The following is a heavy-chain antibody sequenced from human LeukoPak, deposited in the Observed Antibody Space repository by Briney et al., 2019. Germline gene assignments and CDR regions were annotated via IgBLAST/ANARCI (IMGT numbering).Heavy chain of an antibody. Sequence: SETLSLTCTVSGGSISSYYWSWIRQPPGKGLEWIGSIYYSGSTYYNPSLKSRVTISVDTSKNQFSLKLSSVTAADTAVYYCASSKMPGIAAAPDAYWGQGTLVTVSS. V-gene: IGHV4-59*04. J-gene: IGHJ4*02. CDR3: ASSKMPGIAAAPDAY. CDR2: IYYSGST. CDR1: GGSISSYY. D-gene: IGHD6-13*01.